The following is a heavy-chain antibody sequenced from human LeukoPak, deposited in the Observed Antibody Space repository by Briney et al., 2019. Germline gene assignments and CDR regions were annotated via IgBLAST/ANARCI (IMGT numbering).Heavy chain of an antibody. CDR1: GLTFSSYA. CDR3: ANAGGDSRPHDF. V-gene: IGHV3-23*01. CDR2: TSGNGIST. Sequence: GGSLRLSCAASGLTFSSYAMSWVRQAPGKGPEWVSATSGNGISTSYADAVKGRFTISRDNSKNTLSLQMNSLRAEDTAVYYCANAGGDSRPHDFWGQGTLVTVSS. J-gene: IGHJ4*02. D-gene: IGHD2-21*02.